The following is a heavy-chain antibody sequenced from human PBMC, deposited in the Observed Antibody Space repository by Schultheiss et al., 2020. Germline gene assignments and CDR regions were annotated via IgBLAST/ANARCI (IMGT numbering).Heavy chain of an antibody. CDR3: ALSSSWNTYLRY. J-gene: IGHJ4*02. CDR1: GGSISSGGYY. V-gene: IGHV4-61*08. CDR2: IYYSGST. D-gene: IGHD6-13*01. Sequence: SETLSLTCTVSGGSISSGGYYWSWIRQPPGKGLEWIGYIYYSGSTNYNPSLKSRVTISVDTSKNQFSLKLSSVTAADTAVYYCALSSSWNTYLRYWGQVTLVTVSS.